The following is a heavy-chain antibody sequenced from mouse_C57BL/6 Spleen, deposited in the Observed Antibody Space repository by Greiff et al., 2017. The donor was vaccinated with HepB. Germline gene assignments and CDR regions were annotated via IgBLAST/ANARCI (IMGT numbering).Heavy chain of an antibody. CDR1: GYAFTNYL. Sequence: VQLQQSGAELVRPGTSVKVSCKASGYAFTNYLIEWVKQRPGQGLEWIGVINPGSGGTNYNEKFKGKATLTADKSSSTAYMQLSSLTSEDSAVYFCARGRAATYAMDYWGQGTSVTVSS. D-gene: IGHD6-1*01. CDR2: INPGSGGT. J-gene: IGHJ4*01. V-gene: IGHV1-54*01. CDR3: ARGRAATYAMDY.